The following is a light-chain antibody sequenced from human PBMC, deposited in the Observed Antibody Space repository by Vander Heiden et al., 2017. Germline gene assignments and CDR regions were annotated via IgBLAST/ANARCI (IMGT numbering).Light chain of an antibody. CDR1: QSLLHSNGYND. CDR3: MQALQTPLT. J-gene: IGKJ1*01. Sequence: DSVMTQAPLTLPVTPGEPASISCRSSQSLLHSNGYNDLDWYLQKPGQSPQLLIYLGSNRASGVPDRFSGSGSGTDFTLKISRVEAEDVGVYYCMQALQTPLTFGQGTKVEIK. V-gene: IGKV2-28*01. CDR2: LGS.